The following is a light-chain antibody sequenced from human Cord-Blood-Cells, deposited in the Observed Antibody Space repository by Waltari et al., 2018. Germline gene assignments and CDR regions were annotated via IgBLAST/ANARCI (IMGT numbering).Light chain of an antibody. CDR2: SNH. V-gene: IGLV1-44*01. CDR1: SSNIGSNT. Sequence: QSVLTQPPSASGTPGQRVTISCSGSSSNIGSNTVNWYPQLPGTAPKLLIYSNHQRPSGVPDRFSGSKSGTSASLAISGLQSEDEADYYCAAWDDSLNGSWVFGGGTKLTVL. J-gene: IGLJ3*02. CDR3: AAWDDSLNGSWV.